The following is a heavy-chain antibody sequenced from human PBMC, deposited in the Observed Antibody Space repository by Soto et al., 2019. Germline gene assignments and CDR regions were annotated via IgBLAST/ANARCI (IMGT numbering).Heavy chain of an antibody. CDR3: ARGRYCLTGRCFPNWFDS. CDR2: IYKSATT. J-gene: IGHJ5*01. Sequence: LSLTCAVSGGFISSGDYFWAWIRQPPGQALEYIGYIYKSATTYYNPSFESRVAISVDTSKSQFSLNVTSVTAADTAVYFCARGRYCLTGRCFPNWFDSWGQGALVTVSS. D-gene: IGHD7-27*01. CDR1: GGFISSGDYF. V-gene: IGHV4-30-4*01.